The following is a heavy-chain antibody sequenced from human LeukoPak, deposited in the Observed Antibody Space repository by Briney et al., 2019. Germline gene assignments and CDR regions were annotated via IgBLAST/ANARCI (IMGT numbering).Heavy chain of an antibody. D-gene: IGHD1-26*01. CDR3: ARDNKRGRYRWELIYFDY. CDR2: ISAYNGNT. J-gene: IGHJ4*02. CDR1: GYTFTSYG. Sequence: ASVKVSCKASGYTFTSYGSSWVRQAPGQGLEWMGWISAYNGNTNYAQKLQGRVPMTTDTSTSTAYMELRSLRSDDTAVYYCARDNKRGRYRWELIYFDYWGQGTLVTVSS. V-gene: IGHV1-18*01.